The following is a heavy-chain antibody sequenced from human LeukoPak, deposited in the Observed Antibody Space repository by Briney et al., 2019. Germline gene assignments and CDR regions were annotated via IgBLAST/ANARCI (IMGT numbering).Heavy chain of an antibody. CDR1: GYTFTSHY. D-gene: IGHD6-19*01. J-gene: IGHJ4*02. CDR2: INPSGGST. CDR3: ARCLTGSSGWYDTYYFDY. Sequence: ASVKVSCKASGYTFTSHYIHWVRQAPGQGLEWMGIINPSGGSTNYAQKFQGRVTVTRDTSTSTVYMELSSLRSEDTAVYYCARCLTGSSGWYDTYYFDYWGQGTLVTVSS. V-gene: IGHV1-46*01.